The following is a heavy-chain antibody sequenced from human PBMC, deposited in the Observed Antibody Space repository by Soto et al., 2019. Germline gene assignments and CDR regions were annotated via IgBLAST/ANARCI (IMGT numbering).Heavy chain of an antibody. J-gene: IGHJ4*02. D-gene: IGHD4-17*01. CDR2: IDWDDDK. CDR3: ARSPGGFTVATYYLDY. Sequence: SGPTLVNPTQTLTLTCTFSGFSLSSKGMRVSWIRQPPGKALEWLARIDWDDDKFYSPSLRTRLTISKDTSKNQVVLTMTNVDPKDTATYYCARSPGGFTVATYYLDYWGQGTLVTVSS. V-gene: IGHV2-70*04. CDR1: GFSLSSKGMR.